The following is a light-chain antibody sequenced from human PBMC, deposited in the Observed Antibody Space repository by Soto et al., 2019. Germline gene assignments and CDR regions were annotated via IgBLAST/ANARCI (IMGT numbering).Light chain of an antibody. CDR2: DVS. CDR1: SSDVGSSNG. CDR3: SSYTSTSTYV. J-gene: IGLJ1*01. Sequence: QSVLTQPPSVSGSPGQSVTISCTGTSSDVGSSNGVSWHQQPPGTAPKLMIYDVSNRPSGVPDRFSGSKSGNTASLTISGLQAEDEADYYCSSYTSTSTYVFGTGTKVTVL. V-gene: IGLV2-18*02.